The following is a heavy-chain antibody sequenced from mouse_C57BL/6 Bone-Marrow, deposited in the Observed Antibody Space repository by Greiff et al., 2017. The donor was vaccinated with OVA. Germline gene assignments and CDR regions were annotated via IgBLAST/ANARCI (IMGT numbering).Heavy chain of an antibody. V-gene: IGHV1-69*01. Sequence: QVQLQQPGAELVMPGASVKLSCKASGYTFTSYWMHWVKQRPGQGLEWIGEIDPSDSYTNYNQKFKGKSTLTVDKSSSTAYMQLSSLTSEDSAVYYCATDYGSSQYYFDDWGQGTTLTVSS. J-gene: IGHJ2*01. D-gene: IGHD1-1*01. CDR3: ATDYGSSQYYFDD. CDR2: IDPSDSYT. CDR1: GYTFTSYW.